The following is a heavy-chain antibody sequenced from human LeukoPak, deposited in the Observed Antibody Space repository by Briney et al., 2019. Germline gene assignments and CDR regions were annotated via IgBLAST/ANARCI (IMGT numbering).Heavy chain of an antibody. CDR3: ARHSSAARPNFDY. Sequence: PSETLSLTCTVSGGSISGSNYYWGWIRQPPGKGLEWIGSIYYSGTTYYNPSLKSRVTIYVDTSKNPFSLEVTSMTAADTSVYYCARHSSAARPNFDYWGQGTLVTVSS. V-gene: IGHV4-39*01. D-gene: IGHD6-6*01. J-gene: IGHJ4*02. CDR2: IYYSGTT. CDR1: GGSISGSNYY.